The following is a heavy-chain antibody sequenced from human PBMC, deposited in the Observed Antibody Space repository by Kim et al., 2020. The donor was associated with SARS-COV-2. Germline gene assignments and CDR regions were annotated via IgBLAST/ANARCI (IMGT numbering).Heavy chain of an antibody. CDR2: VTDSGETT. D-gene: IGHD5-12*01. CDR1: TFTFNNYA. V-gene: IGHV3-23*01. J-gene: IGHJ4*02. Sequence: GGSLRLSCVVSTFTFNNYAMTWVRQAPGKGLEWVSTVTDSGETTYYADSVRGRFVISRDNSKNTLYLQMNSLRDEDTAIYYCARGNRGGQWIYFDSWGQG. CDR3: ARGNRGGQWIYFDS.